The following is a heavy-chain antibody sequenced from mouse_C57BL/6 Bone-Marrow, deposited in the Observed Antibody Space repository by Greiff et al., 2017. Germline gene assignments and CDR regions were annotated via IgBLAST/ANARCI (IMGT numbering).Heavy chain of an antibody. J-gene: IGHJ2*01. D-gene: IGHD1-1*01. CDR1: GFTFSNYW. CDR2: IRLKSDTYAT. Sequence: EVQLVESGGGLVQPGGSMKLSCVASGFTFSNYWMNWVRQSPEKGLEWVAQIRLKSDTYATHYAESVKGRFTISRDDYKSSIYLPKINLRADDTGIYYCTITTVVAGGYWGRGTALTVSS. CDR3: TITTVVAGGY. V-gene: IGHV6-3*01.